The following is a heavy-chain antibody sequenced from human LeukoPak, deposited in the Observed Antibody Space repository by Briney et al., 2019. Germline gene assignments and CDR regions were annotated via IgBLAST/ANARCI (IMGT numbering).Heavy chain of an antibody. J-gene: IGHJ4*02. CDR2: ISGGST. CDR1: GFTVSSNE. Sequence: GGPLRLSCAASGFTVSSNEMSWVRQAPGKGLEWVSYISGGSTYNADSSKGRFTISRDNPNNTHYLQMNSLTARDTAVYYCATRRWDYWGQGTLVTVSS. V-gene: IGHV3-38-3*01. D-gene: IGHD3-16*02. CDR3: ATRRWDY.